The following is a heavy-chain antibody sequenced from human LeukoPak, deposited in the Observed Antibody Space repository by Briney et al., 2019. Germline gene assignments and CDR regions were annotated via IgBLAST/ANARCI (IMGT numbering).Heavy chain of an antibody. CDR1: GGSLSSFY. Sequence: SETLSLTCTVSGGSLSSFYWSWIRQPQGKGLEWIGYIYYRGSTTYNPSLKSRVTISVDTSKNQFSLKLSSVTAADTAVYYCARVFGVTGALDAFDIWGQGTMVTVSS. CDR2: IYYRGST. CDR3: ARVFGVTGALDAFDI. V-gene: IGHV4-59*01. D-gene: IGHD7-27*01. J-gene: IGHJ3*02.